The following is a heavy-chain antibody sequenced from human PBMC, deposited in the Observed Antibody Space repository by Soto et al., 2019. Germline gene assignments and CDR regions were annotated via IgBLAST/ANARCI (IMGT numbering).Heavy chain of an antibody. D-gene: IGHD6-6*01. CDR2: IYFSGST. CDR1: NGSIDGFY. CDR3: ARASGLSIYNWFDP. J-gene: IGHJ5*02. V-gene: IGHV4-59*01. Sequence: SETLSLTCSVSNGSIDGFYWNWVRQSPEKGLEWIGQIYFSGSTIYSPSFKSRVTLSADSSKSQVALRLTSVTAADTAVYFCARASGLSIYNWFDPWGQGILVTVSS.